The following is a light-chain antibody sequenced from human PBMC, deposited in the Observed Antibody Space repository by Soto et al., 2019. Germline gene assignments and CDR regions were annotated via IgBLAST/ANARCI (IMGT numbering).Light chain of an antibody. CDR2: GAS. J-gene: IGKJ1*01. CDR1: QSVSSIN. CDR3: QQYGSSSWT. Sequence: EIVLTQSPGTLSLSPGERATLSCRASQSVSSINLAWYQHKPGQAPRLLIYGASSRATGIPDRFSGSGSGTDFTLTISRLEPEDFAVYYCQQYGSSSWTFGRGTTVEIK. V-gene: IGKV3-20*01.